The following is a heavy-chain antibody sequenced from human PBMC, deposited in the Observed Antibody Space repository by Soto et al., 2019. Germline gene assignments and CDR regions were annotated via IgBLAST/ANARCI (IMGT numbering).Heavy chain of an antibody. J-gene: IGHJ6*02. CDR1: GFTFSRYG. CDR3: ASEYCSGGSCYYYGMDV. CDR2: IWYDGSNK. D-gene: IGHD2-15*01. Sequence: QVQLVESGGGVVQPGRSLRLSCAASGFTFSRYGMHWVRQAPGKGLEWVAVIWYDGSNKYYADSVKGRFTISRDNSKNTLYLQMNSLRAEDTAVYYCASEYCSGGSCYYYGMDVWGQGTTVTVSS. V-gene: IGHV3-33*01.